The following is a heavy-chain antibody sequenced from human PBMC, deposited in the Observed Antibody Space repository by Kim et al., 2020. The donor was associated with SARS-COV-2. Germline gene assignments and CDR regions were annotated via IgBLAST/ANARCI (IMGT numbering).Heavy chain of an antibody. CDR1: GFNFSGHS. CDR3: VRVGLCSGGDCYSPLDN. V-gene: IGHV3-30*04. Sequence: GGSLRLFCAASGFNFSGHSMHWVRQAPGKGLDWVAIVSSDGRKTYYADSVKGRFTISRDNSKKTLTLQMNSLRVEETAVYYCVRVGLCSGGDCYSPLDNWGQGTQVTVSS. CDR2: VSSDGRKT. D-gene: IGHD2-15*01. J-gene: IGHJ4*02.